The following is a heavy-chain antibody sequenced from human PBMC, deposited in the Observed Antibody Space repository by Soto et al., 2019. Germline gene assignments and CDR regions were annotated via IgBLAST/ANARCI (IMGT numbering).Heavy chain of an antibody. D-gene: IGHD2-21*01. J-gene: IGHJ4*02. V-gene: IGHV1-18*01. CDR1: GYTFTSYG. CDR2: ISAYNGNT. CDR3: AGDCAPVDY. Sequence: QVQLVQSGAEVKKPGASVKVSCKASGYTFTSYGISWVRQAPGQGLEWMGWISAYNGNTNYAQKLQGRATMTTDTAPSRAYMELRSVRSEDTGVYYCAGDCAPVDYWGQGTLVTVSS.